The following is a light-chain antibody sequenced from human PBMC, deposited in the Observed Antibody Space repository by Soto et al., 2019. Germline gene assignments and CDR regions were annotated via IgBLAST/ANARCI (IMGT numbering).Light chain of an antibody. V-gene: IGKV3-15*01. CDR1: QSISSN. CDR2: DAS. CDR3: QRYNNWPLT. J-gene: IGKJ4*01. Sequence: EIVMTQSPATLSVSPCERATLSCRASQSISSNLAWYQQKPGQAPRLLIYDASTRATGVPARFSGSGSGTDFTLTISSLQSEDFAIYYCQRYNNWPLTFGGGTKVDIK.